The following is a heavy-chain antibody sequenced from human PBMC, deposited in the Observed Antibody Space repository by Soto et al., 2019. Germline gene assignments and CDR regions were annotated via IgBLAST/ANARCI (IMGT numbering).Heavy chain of an antibody. V-gene: IGHV2-5*02. J-gene: IGHJ1*01. CDR1: GFSLSSSGVG. CDR3: AHIRVTMIVGAGYFQH. D-gene: IGHD3-22*01. CDR2: IYWDDTK. Sequence: QITLKESGPTLVKPTQTLTLICTFSGFSLSSSGVGVGWIRQPPGKALEWVALIYWDDTKRYSPSLKSGLTINKDTSKDQVVLTMTNMDPVDTATYYCAHIRVTMIVGAGYFQHWGQGTLVTVSS.